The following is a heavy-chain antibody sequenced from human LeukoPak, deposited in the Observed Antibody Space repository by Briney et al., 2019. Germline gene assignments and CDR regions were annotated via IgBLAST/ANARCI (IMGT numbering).Heavy chain of an antibody. CDR1: GGSISSSSYY. D-gene: IGHD4-23*01. V-gene: IGHV4-61*05. CDR2: IYYSGST. J-gene: IGHJ4*02. Sequence: RPSETLSLTCTVSGGSISSSSYYWSWIRQPPGKGLEWIGYIYYSGSTNYNPSLKSRVTISVDTSKNQFSLKLRSVTAADTAVYYCACHLINYGGIQEFYFDHWGQGTLVTVSS. CDR3: ACHLINYGGIQEFYFDH.